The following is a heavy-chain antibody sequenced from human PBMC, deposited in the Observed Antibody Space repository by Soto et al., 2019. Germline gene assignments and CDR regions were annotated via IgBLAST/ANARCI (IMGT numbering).Heavy chain of an antibody. D-gene: IGHD3-10*01. Sequence: SETLSLTCAVYGGSFSGYYWSWIRQPPGKGLEWTGEINHSGSTNYNPSLKSRVTISVDTSKNQFSLKLSSVTAADTAVYYCARRNLRLLWFGELSTTYDYWGQGTLVTVSS. CDR1: GGSFSGYY. CDR2: INHSGST. J-gene: IGHJ4*02. CDR3: ARRNLRLLWFGELSTTYDY. V-gene: IGHV4-34*01.